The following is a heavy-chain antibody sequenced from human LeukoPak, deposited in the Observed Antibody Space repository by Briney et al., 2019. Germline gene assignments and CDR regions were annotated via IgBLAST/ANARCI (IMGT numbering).Heavy chain of an antibody. J-gene: IGHJ4*02. V-gene: IGHV3-11*04. CDR1: GFTFSDHY. D-gene: IGHD3-22*01. Sequence: GGSLRLSCAASGFTFSDHYMSWIRQAPGKGLEWVSYISHTGTTMYYADSVKGRFTISRDNSKNTLYLQMNSLRAEDTAVYYCAKDGSYYDSSGYYYYFDYWGQGTLVTVSS. CDR2: ISHTGTTM. CDR3: AKDGSYYDSSGYYYYFDY.